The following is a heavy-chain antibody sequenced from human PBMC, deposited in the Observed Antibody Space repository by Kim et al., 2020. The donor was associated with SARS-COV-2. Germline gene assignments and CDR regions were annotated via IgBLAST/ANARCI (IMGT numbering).Heavy chain of an antibody. CDR2: IYYSGST. D-gene: IGHD1-26*01. J-gene: IGHJ2*01. Sequence: SETLSLTCTVSGGSISSSSYYWGWIRQPPGKGLEWIGSIYYSGSTYYNPSLKSRVTISVDTSKNQFSLKLSSVTAADTTVYYCASSEAGYFDLWGRGTLVTVSS. V-gene: IGHV4-39*01. CDR1: GGSISSSSYY. CDR3: ASSEAGYFDL.